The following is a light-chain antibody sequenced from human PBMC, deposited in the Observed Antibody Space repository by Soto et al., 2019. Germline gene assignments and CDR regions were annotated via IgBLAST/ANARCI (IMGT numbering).Light chain of an antibody. CDR3: QQYGSSSWT. CDR2: GAS. Sequence: EIVLTQSPGTLSLSPGERATLSCRASQSVSSNYLAWYQQKPGQAPRLLIYGASSRATGIPDRFSGSGSGTDFTLTISRLEPEDCAVYYCQQYGSSSWTFGQGTKVEIK. CDR1: QSVSSNY. J-gene: IGKJ1*01. V-gene: IGKV3-20*01.